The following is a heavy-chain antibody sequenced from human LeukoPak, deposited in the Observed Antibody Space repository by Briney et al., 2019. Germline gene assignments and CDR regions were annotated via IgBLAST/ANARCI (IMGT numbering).Heavy chain of an antibody. D-gene: IGHD6-13*01. CDR3: AKRVSLKGSSWTNHFDY. Sequence: ASVKVSCKASEGTFSSYAISWVRQAPGQGLEWMGRIIPILGIANYAQKFQGRVTITADKSTSTAYMELSSLRSEDTAVYYCAKRVSLKGSSWTNHFDYWGQGTLVTVSS. CDR2: IIPILGIA. V-gene: IGHV1-69*04. J-gene: IGHJ4*02. CDR1: EGTFSSYA.